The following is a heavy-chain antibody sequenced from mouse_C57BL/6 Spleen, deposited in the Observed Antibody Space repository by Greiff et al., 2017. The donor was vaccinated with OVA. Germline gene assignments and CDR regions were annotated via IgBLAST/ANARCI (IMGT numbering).Heavy chain of an antibody. J-gene: IGHJ2*01. D-gene: IGHD1-1*01. V-gene: IGHV1-7*01. Sequence: VQGVESGAELAKPGASVKLSCKASGYTFTSYWLHWVKQRPGQGLEWIGYINPSSGYTKYNQKFKDKATLTADKSSSTAYMQLSSLTYEDSAVYYCARSYYGSSGGYWGQGTTLTVSS. CDR1: GYTFTSYW. CDR3: ARSYYGSSGGY. CDR2: INPSSGYT.